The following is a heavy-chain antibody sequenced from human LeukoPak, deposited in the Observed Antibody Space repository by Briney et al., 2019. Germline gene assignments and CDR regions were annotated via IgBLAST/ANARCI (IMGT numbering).Heavy chain of an antibody. V-gene: IGHV4-61*02. J-gene: IGHJ3*02. CDR3: ARDRNPNWGSSKAFDI. D-gene: IGHD7-27*01. CDR1: GGSISSGSYY. Sequence: TLSLTCTVSGGSISSGSYYWSWIRQPAGKGLEWIGRIYTSGSTNYNPSLKSRVTISVDTSKNQFSLKLSSVTAADTAVYYCARDRNPNWGSSKAFDIWGQGTMVTVSS. CDR2: IYTSGST.